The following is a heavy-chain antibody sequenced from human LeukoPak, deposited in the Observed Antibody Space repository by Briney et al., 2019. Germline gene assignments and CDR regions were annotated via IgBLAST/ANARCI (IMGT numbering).Heavy chain of an antibody. J-gene: IGHJ3*02. CDR2: ISYDGSNK. CDR1: GFTFSSYA. Sequence: GGSLRLSCAASGFTFSSYAMHWVRQAPGKGLEWVAVISYDGSNKYYADSVKGRFTISRDNSKNTLYLQMNSLRAEDTAVYYCAKDSQQLVAYDAFDIWGQGTMVTVSS. CDR3: AKDSQQLVAYDAFDI. V-gene: IGHV3-30-3*01. D-gene: IGHD6-13*01.